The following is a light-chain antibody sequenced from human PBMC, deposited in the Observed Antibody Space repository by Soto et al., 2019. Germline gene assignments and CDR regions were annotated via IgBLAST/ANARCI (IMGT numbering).Light chain of an antibody. CDR3: SSYTGSNTLWV. J-gene: IGLJ3*02. CDR2: DVS. Sequence: QSALTQPASVSGSPGQSITISCTGTSSDVGGYKYVSWYQQHPGKAPKLMIYDVSNRPSGVSNRFSGSKSGNTASLTISGLQAEDEADYYCSSYTGSNTLWVFGGGTKVTVL. V-gene: IGLV2-14*01. CDR1: SSDVGGYKY.